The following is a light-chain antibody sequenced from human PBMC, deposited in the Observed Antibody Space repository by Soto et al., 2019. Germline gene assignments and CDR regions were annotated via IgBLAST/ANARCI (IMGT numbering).Light chain of an antibody. Sequence: EILKTQSPGTLSVSPGERATLSCRASQSVSSNLAWYQQKPGQAPRLLIFGASTRATGIPARFSGSGSGTEFTLTISSLQSEDFAIYYCQHYNNRPLTFGGGTKVEIK. CDR1: QSVSSN. CDR3: QHYNNRPLT. J-gene: IGKJ4*01. V-gene: IGKV3-15*01. CDR2: GAS.